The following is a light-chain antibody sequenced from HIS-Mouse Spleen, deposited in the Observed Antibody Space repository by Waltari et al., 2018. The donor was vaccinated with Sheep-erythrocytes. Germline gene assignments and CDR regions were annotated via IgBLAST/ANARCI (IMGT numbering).Light chain of an antibody. V-gene: IGLV4-69*01. Sequence: QLVLTQSPSASASLGASVKLTCTLSSGHSSYALAWHQQQPAKGPRYLMKLNSDGSHSKGDGIPDRFSGSSSGAERYLTISSLQSEDEADYYCQTWGTGIHVVFGGGTKLTVL. CDR2: LNSDGSH. CDR3: QTWGTGIHVV. J-gene: IGLJ2*01. CDR1: SGHSSYA.